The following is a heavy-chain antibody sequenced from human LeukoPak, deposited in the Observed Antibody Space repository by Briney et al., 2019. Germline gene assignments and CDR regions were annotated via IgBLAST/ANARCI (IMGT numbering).Heavy chain of an antibody. CDR3: ARGSRYCSGGSCYPGVNWFDP. V-gene: IGHV4-39*01. J-gene: IGHJ5*02. CDR2: IYYSGST. Sequence: SETLSLTCTVSGDSITTTTYFWGWIRQPPGKGLEWIGSIYYSGSTYSSPSLKSQVTISVDTSKNQFSLKLNSVTAADTAVYYCARGSRYCSGGSCYPGVNWFDPWGQGTLVTVSS. D-gene: IGHD2-15*01. CDR1: GDSITTTTYF.